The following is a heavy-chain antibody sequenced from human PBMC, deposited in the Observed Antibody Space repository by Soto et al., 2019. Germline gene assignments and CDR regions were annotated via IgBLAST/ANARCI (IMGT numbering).Heavy chain of an antibody. CDR3: AGRWGDSRGYYCCDY. J-gene: IGHJ4*02. CDR2: IFHSGTT. Sequence: SETLSLTCAVSGYSISSGYYWGGIRPPPGRGLEWLGRIFHSGTTYDNASLKGRVTISVDMSKSQFSLKLTSVTAADTAVYLSAGRWGDSRGYYCCDYWGQGTLVAVSS. V-gene: IGHV4-38-2*01. CDR1: GYSISSGYY. D-gene: IGHD3-22*01.